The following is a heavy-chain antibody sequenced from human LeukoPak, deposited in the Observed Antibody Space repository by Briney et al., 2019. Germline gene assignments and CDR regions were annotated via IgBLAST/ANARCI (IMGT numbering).Heavy chain of an antibody. CDR3: AKDGPFSYGSGSYYQAVLDY. V-gene: IGHV3-30*18. CDR2: ISYDGYNK. CDR1: GFTFSSYG. Sequence: GGSLRLSCAASGFTFSSYGMHWVRQAPGKGLEWVAAISYDGYNKYYADSVKGRFTISRDNSKNTLYLQMNSLRAEDTAVYYCAKDGPFSYGSGSYYQAVLDYWGQGTLVSVSS. J-gene: IGHJ4*02. D-gene: IGHD3-10*01.